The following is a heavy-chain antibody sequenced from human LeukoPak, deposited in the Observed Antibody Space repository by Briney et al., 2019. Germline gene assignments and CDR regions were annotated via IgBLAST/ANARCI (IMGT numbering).Heavy chain of an antibody. CDR3: AKDPVQLLSGLSTPRGSEFDY. D-gene: IGHD2-2*01. CDR1: GFTFSSYA. Sequence: PGGSLRLSCAASGFTFSSYAMSWVRQAPGKGLEWVSAISGSGGSTYYADSVKGRFTISRDNSKNTLYLQMNSLRAEDTAVYYCAKDPVQLLSGLSTPRGSEFDYWGQGTLVTVSS. V-gene: IGHV3-23*01. CDR2: ISGSGGST. J-gene: IGHJ4*02.